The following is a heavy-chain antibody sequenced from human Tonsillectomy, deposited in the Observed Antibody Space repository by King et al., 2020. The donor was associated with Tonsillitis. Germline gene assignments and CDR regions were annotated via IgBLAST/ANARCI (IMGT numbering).Heavy chain of an antibody. CDR2: INHSGST. J-gene: IGHJ5*02. Sequence: VQLQQWGAGLLKPSETLSLTCAIYGGSFSGYYWSWIRQPPGKGLEWIGEINHSGSTNYNPSLKSRVTISVDTSENQFSLKLSSVTAADTAVYYCARVSGYYDFWSGHRGWFDPWGQGTLAT. CDR1: GGSFSGYY. CDR3: ARVSGYYDFWSGHRGWFDP. V-gene: IGHV4-34*01. D-gene: IGHD3-3*01.